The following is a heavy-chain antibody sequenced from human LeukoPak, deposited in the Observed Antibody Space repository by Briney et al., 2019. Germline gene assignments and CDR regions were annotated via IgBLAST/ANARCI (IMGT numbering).Heavy chain of an antibody. J-gene: IGHJ4*02. D-gene: IGHD2-15*01. V-gene: IGHV4-61*01. CDR3: ARACSGGSCYSYTFDY. Sequence: SETLSLTCTVSGGSVSSGSYYWSWIRQPPGKGLECIGYIYYSGSTNYNPSLKSRVTISVDTSKNQFSLKLSSVTAADTAVYYCARACSGGSCYSYTFDYWGQGTLVTVSS. CDR1: GGSVSSGSYY. CDR2: IYYSGST.